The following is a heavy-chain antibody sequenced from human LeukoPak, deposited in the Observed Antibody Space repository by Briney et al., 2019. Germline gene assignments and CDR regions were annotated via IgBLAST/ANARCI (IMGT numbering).Heavy chain of an antibody. CDR2: IKPDGTTK. D-gene: IGHD6-13*01. Sequence: GGSLRLSCAASGFPFSSYSMTWVRQAPGKGLEWVANIKPDGTTKFYVDSVKGRFAISRDNALNSLYLQMNSLRAEDTAIYYCARSIPYGTTWYGRSDYWGQGTLVTVSS. CDR1: GFPFSSYS. V-gene: IGHV3-7*03. CDR3: ARSIPYGTTWYGRSDY. J-gene: IGHJ4*02.